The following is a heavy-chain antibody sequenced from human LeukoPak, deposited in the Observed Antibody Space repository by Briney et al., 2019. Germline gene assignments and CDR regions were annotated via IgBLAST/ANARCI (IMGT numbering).Heavy chain of an antibody. Sequence: ASMKVSCKASGYTFTSYDINWVRQATGQGLEWMGWMNPNSGKTGYAQKFQGRVTITRNTSISTAYMELSNLRSEDTAVYYCARALMGNYYSGSGTYRWFAPWGQGTLVTVSS. CDR1: GYTFTSYD. V-gene: IGHV1-8*03. J-gene: IGHJ5*02. D-gene: IGHD3-10*01. CDR2: MNPNSGKT. CDR3: ARALMGNYYSGSGTYRWFAP.